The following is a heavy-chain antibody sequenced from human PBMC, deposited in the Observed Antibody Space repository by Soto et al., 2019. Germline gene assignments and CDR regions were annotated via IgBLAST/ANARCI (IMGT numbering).Heavy chain of an antibody. CDR2: VHHDGGI. Sequence: QVQLQQWGAGLLKPSETLSLTCAVYGGSFSGYHYTWIRQPPGKGLERIGEVHHDGGINYNPSLASRATISADASKNQFSLRLRSATAADTAVYYCSRGYGEQWPTSDYWGQGTLVTVSS. CDR1: GGSFSGYH. CDR3: SRGYGEQWPTSDY. J-gene: IGHJ4*02. V-gene: IGHV4-34*02. D-gene: IGHD6-19*01.